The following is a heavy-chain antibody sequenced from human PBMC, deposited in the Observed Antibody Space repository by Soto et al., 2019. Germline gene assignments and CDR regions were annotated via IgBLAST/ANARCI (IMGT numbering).Heavy chain of an antibody. CDR2: IKSKSHGGTT. Sequence: GGSLRLSCAASGFTFTNAWMSWVRRAPGKGLEWVGHIKSKSHGGTTDYAAPVKGRFTISRDDSKNTLYLQMDSLKTEDTAVYYCTGLKYYFDYWGQGALVTVSS. CDR1: GFTFTNAW. CDR3: TGLKYYFDY. V-gene: IGHV3-15*01. J-gene: IGHJ4*02.